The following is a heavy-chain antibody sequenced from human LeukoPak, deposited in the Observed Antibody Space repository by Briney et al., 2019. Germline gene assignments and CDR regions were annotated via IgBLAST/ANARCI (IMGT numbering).Heavy chain of an antibody. CDR1: GFTVSSNS. D-gene: IGHD3-10*01. V-gene: IGHV3-53*01. J-gene: IGHJ6*03. Sequence: GGSLRLSCTVSGFTVSSNSMSWVRQAPGKGLEWVSFIYSGTIHYSYSVKGRFTISRDNSKNTLYLQMNSLRAEDTAVYYYAKGDYYGSGSFYYYYYMDVWGKGTTVTVSS. CDR2: IYSGTI. CDR3: AKGDYYGSGSFYYYYYMDV.